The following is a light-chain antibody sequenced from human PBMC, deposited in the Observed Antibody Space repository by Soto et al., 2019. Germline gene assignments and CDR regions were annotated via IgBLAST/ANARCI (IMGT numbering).Light chain of an antibody. Sequence: AIQMTQSPSSLSASVGDRVTITCRASQGIRNDLGWYQQKPGKAPKLLIYAASSLQSGVPSRFSGSGSGTGFTLTISCLQSEDFATYYCQQYYSYPRTFGQGTKVDIK. CDR3: QQYYSYPRT. V-gene: IGKV1-6*01. J-gene: IGKJ1*01. CDR1: QGIRND. CDR2: AAS.